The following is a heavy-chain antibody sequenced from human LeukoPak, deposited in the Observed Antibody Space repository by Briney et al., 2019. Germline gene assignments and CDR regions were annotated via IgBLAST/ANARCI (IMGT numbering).Heavy chain of an antibody. Sequence: SETLSLTCTVSGYSISSGYYWGWIRPPPGKGLEWIGSIYHSGRTYYNPSLKSRVTISIDTSKNQFSLKLSSVTAADTAVYYCARVMSYGSGSYYVYYFEYWGQGTLVTVSS. CDR3: ARVMSYGSGSYYVYYFEY. J-gene: IGHJ4*02. D-gene: IGHD3-10*01. CDR2: IYHSGRT. CDR1: GYSISSGYY. V-gene: IGHV4-38-2*02.